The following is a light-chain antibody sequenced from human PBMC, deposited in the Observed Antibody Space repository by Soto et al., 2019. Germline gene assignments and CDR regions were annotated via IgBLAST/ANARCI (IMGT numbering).Light chain of an antibody. Sequence: DIQMTQSPPTLSTSVGDRVTITCRTSQSIGTWLAWFQQKPGKAPELLMYNASSLERGVPSRFSGSGSGREFTLTICSLQPDDFATYYCQQYNSYSRTFGQGTKV. V-gene: IGKV1-5*01. J-gene: IGKJ1*01. CDR1: QSIGTW. CDR3: QQYNSYSRT. CDR2: NAS.